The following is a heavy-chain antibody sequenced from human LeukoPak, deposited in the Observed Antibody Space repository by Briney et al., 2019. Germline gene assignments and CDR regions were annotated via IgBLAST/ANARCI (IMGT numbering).Heavy chain of an antibody. CDR2: ISSSSSTI. J-gene: IGHJ4*02. CDR1: GFTFSSYA. CDR3: AIHFTSMASFDH. Sequence: GGSLRLSRSASGFTFSSYAMNWVRQSPGKGLEWVSYISSSSSTIYYADSVKGRFTISRDNAKNSLYLQMNSLRDEDTALYYCAIHFTSMASFDHWGQGTLVTVSS. V-gene: IGHV3-48*02. D-gene: IGHD5-18*01.